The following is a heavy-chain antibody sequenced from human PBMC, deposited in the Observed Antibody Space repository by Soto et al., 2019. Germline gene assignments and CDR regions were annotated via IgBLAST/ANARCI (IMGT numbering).Heavy chain of an antibody. V-gene: IGHV3-64D*06. Sequence: PGGSLRLSCSASGFTFSSYAMHWVRQAPGKGLEYVSAISSNGGSTYYADSVKGRFTISRDNSKNTLYLQMSSLRAEDTAVYYCVKAQVRGVIFFPYGMDVWGQGTTVTVSS. D-gene: IGHD3-10*01. CDR3: VKAQVRGVIFFPYGMDV. J-gene: IGHJ6*02. CDR2: ISSNGGST. CDR1: GFTFSSYA.